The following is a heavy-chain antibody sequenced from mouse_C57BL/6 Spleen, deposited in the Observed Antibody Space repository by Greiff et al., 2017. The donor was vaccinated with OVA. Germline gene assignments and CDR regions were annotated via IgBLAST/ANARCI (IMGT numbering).Heavy chain of an antibody. D-gene: IGHD1-1*01. CDR3: GRGGCSSLGY. CDR1: GYTFTSYW. J-gene: IGHJ2*01. Sequence: QVQLQQPGAELVRPGSSVKLSCKASGYTFTSYWMDWVKQRPGQGLEWIGNIYPSDSETHYNQKFKDKATLTVDKSSSTAYMQRSSLTSEDSAVYYCGRGGCSSLGYWGQGTTLTVSS. V-gene: IGHV1-61*01. CDR2: IYPSDSET.